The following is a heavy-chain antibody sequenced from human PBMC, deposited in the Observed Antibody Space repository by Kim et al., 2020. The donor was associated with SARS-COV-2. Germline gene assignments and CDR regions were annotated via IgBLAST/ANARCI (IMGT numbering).Heavy chain of an antibody. Sequence: SETLSLTCTVSGGSLSSSSYYWGWIRQPPGKGLEWIGRIYYSGSTYYNPSLKSRVTISVDTSKNQFSLKLSSVTAADTAVYYCARVLAAAPDYWGQGTLVTVSS. D-gene: IGHD6-13*01. J-gene: IGHJ4*02. CDR3: ARVLAAAPDY. CDR2: IYYSGST. CDR1: GGSLSSSSYY. V-gene: IGHV4-39*07.